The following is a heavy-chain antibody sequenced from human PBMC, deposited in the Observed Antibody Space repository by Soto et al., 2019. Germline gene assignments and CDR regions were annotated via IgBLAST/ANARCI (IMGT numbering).Heavy chain of an antibody. J-gene: IGHJ5*02. CDR1: GGAISTYY. D-gene: IGHD3-3*01. CDR3: ARGQRFSDWFDP. V-gene: IGHV4-4*07. Sequence: SETLSLTCTVSGGAISTYYWTWIRQPAGNGLEWIGRIYSSGSTKYNPSLQSRVTMSLDTSNNQFSLRLTSVTAADTAVYYCARGQRFSDWFDPWGQGTLVTVSS. CDR2: IYSSGST.